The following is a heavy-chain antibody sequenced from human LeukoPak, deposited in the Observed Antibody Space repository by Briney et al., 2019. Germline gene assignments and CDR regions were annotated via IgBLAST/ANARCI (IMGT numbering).Heavy chain of an antibody. CDR2: IWYDGSNK. D-gene: IGHD3-22*01. V-gene: IGHV3-33*01. J-gene: IGHJ3*02. CDR3: ASDYYDSSGLLDDPFDI. CDR1: GFTFSSYG. Sequence: GRSLRLSCAASGFTFSSYGMHWVRQAPGKGLEWVAVIWYDGSNKYYADSVKGRFTISRDNSKNTLYLQMNSLRAEDTAVYYCASDYYDSSGLLDDPFDIWGQGTMVTVSS.